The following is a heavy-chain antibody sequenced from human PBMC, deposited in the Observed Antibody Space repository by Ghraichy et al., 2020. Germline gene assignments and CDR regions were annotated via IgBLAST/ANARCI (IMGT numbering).Heavy chain of an antibody. J-gene: IGHJ6*02. V-gene: IGHV4-4*07. D-gene: IGHD3-16*01. Sequence: SETLSLTCTVSGGSVSGYYWSWIRQPAGKALEWIGRIYFDGNTNYNPYIQSRVTMSMDTSRDRFSLILTSLTAADTAIYYCARGAGGYFGLGVWGPGTTFIVSS. CDR3: ARGAGGYFGLGV. CDR1: GGSVSGYY. CDR2: IYFDGNT.